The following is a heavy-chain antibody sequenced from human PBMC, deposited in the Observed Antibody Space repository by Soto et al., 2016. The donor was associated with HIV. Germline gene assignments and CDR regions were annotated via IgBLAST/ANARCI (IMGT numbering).Heavy chain of an antibody. CDR3: ARDRRWQLVQDYYYYLDV. CDR2: IHHSGTT. D-gene: IGHD6-6*01. Sequence: QVQLQESGPGLVKPSQTLSLTCSISRGSISNDGNYWSWIRQVPGKGLEWIGYIHHSGTTSYNPSLKSRVVMSMDNSKTQFYLKMKSVTTADTAIYFCARDRRWQLVQDYYYYLDVLGQWDLGHRLF. J-gene: IGHJ6*03. V-gene: IGHV4-31*03. CDR1: RGSISNDGNY.